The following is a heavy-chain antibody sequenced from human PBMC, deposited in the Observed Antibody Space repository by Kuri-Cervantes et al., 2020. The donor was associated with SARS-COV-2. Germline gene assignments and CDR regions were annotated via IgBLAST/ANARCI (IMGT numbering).Heavy chain of an antibody. CDR2: IYYSGST. D-gene: IGHD3-3*01. CDR1: GGSISTYY. CDR3: ARHGPPNYDFWSGYYDGWFDP. V-gene: IGHV4-59*08. J-gene: IGHJ5*02. Sequence: SETLSLTCTVSGGSISTYYWSWIRQHPGKGLEWIGYIYYSGSTYYNPSLKSRVTISVDTSKNQFSLKLSSVTAADTAVYYCARHGPPNYDFWSGYYDGWFDPWGQGTLVTVSS.